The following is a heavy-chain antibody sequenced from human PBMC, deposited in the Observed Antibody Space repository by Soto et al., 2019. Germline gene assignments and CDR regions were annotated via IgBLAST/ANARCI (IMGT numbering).Heavy chain of an antibody. CDR2: IYYSGST. D-gene: IGHD6-6*01. CDR3: ARVKGSRIGSSPHLFDY. V-gene: IGHV4-31*03. CDR1: RGSMSSGGYY. J-gene: IGHJ4*02. Sequence: SETLSLTCTVSRGSMSSGGYYWNWIRQHPGKGLEWIGYIYYSGSTYDNPSLKSRVTISVDTSKNQFSLKLSSVTAADTAVYYCARVKGSRIGSSPHLFDYWGQGTLVTVSS.